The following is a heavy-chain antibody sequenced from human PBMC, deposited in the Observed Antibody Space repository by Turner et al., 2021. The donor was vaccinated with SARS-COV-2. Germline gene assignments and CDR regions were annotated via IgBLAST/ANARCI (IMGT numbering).Heavy chain of an antibody. CDR2: IYYSGIT. Sequence: QLQLQESGPGLVKPSEPLSLTCTVSGGSISSSSYYRGWIRQPPGKGLEWIGSIYYSGITYHNPSLKSRVTISVYTSKNQFSLKLSSVTAADTAVYYCATETVTERKYNYYGMDVWGQGTTVTVSS. CDR3: ATETVTERKYNYYGMDV. J-gene: IGHJ6*02. V-gene: IGHV4-39*01. D-gene: IGHD4-4*01. CDR1: GGSISSSSYY.